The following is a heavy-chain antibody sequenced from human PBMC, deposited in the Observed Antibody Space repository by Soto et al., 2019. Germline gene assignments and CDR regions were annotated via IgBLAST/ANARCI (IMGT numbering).Heavy chain of an antibody. D-gene: IGHD5-18*01. CDR2: ISYDGSNK. J-gene: IGHJ2*01. V-gene: IGHV3-30-3*01. Sequence: GGPLRLPYTAAEFTISSHAMHWISQAQGKGLEWVAVISYDGSNKYYADSVKGRFTISRDNSKNTLYLQMNSLRAEDTAVYYCARDPLWGTAMVLWYFDLWGRGTLVTVSS. CDR1: EFTISSHA. CDR3: ARDPLWGTAMVLWYFDL.